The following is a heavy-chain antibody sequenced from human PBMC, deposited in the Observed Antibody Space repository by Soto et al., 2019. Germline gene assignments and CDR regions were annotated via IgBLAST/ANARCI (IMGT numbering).Heavy chain of an antibody. D-gene: IGHD1-26*01. CDR3: AKDHTVGGNYDS. V-gene: IGHV3-23*01. CDR2: ISGRGDRT. Sequence: GGSLRLSCAASGFTFSDYAMSWVRQPPGKGLEWVSTISGRGDRTYYAASVKGRFTISRDTYDNTLSLQMSSLRVDDTAVYYCAKDHTVGGNYDSWGKGTLVTVSS. J-gene: IGHJ5*01. CDR1: GFTFSDYA.